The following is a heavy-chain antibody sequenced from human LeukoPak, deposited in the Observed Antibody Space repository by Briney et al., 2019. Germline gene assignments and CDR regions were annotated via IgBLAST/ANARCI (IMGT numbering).Heavy chain of an antibody. D-gene: IGHD5-18*01. CDR1: GFTFSSFG. CDR3: ARGRYTRSFDY. Sequence: GSLRLSCAASGFTFSSFGMSWIRQPPGKGLEWIGEINHSGSTNYNPSLKSRVTISVDTSKNQFSLKLSSVTAADTAVYYCARGRYTRSFDYWGQGTLVTVSS. CDR2: INHSGST. J-gene: IGHJ4*02. V-gene: IGHV4-34*01.